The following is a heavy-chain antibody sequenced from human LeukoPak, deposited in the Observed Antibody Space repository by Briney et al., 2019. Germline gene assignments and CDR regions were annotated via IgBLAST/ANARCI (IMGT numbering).Heavy chain of an antibody. CDR2: ISGYNGNT. CDR1: GYTFTTYG. CDR3: GRSQTTGFGESIGY. J-gene: IGHJ4*02. Sequence: ASVKVSCKASGYTFTTYGISWVRQAPGQGLEWMGWISGYNGNTHYAQKVQSRVTMTTDTSTNTASMELRSLRSDDTAVYYCGRSQTTGFGESIGYWGQGTLVTVSS. D-gene: IGHD3-10*01. V-gene: IGHV1-18*01.